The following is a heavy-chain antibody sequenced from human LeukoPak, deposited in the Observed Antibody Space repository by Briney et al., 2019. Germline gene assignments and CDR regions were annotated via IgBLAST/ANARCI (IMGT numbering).Heavy chain of an antibody. CDR1: GFTFDDYG. D-gene: IGHD3-10*01. V-gene: IGHV3-20*04. CDR3: ARDLGSGSYPLDY. CDR2: INWNGGST. J-gene: IGHJ4*02. Sequence: PGGSLRLSXAASGFTFDDYGMSWVRQAPGKGLEWVSGINWNGGSTGYADSVKGRFTISRDNAKNSLYLQMNSLRAEDTALHYCARDLGSGSYPLDYWGQGTLVTVSS.